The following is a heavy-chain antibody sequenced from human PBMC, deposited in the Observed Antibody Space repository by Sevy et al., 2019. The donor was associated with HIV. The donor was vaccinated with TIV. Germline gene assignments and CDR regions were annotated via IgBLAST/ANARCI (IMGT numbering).Heavy chain of an antibody. CDR3: ARDSPGYGGYSY. D-gene: IGHD1-26*01. V-gene: IGHV3-7*01. CDR2: IKEDGSAK. J-gene: IGHJ4*01. CDR1: RFTFKTYW. Sequence: GGSLRLSCAASRFTFKTYWMSWVRQAPGKGLEGVGNIKEDGSAKYYADSVRGRFTISRDNAKNSLYLQMSSLRVEDTAVYYSARDSPGYGGYSYWGQGTLVTFSS.